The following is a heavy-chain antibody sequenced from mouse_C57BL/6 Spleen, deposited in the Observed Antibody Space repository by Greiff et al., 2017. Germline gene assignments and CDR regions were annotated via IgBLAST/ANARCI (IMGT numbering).Heavy chain of an antibody. CDR2: IWSGGST. D-gene: IGHD1-1*01. J-gene: IGHJ4*01. Sequence: QVQLQQSGPGLVQPSQSLSITCTVSGFSLTSSGVHWVRQSPGKGLEWLGVIWSGGSTDYNAAFISRLSISKDNSKSQVFVKMNSLQADDTARYYCAPSHYGSSWRNAMDYWGQGTSVTVSS. CDR3: APSHYGSSWRNAMDY. CDR1: GFSLTSSG. V-gene: IGHV2-2*01.